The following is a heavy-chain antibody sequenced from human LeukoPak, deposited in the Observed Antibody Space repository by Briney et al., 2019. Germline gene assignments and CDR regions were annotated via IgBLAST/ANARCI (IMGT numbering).Heavy chain of an antibody. D-gene: IGHD1-14*01. CDR1: GGSISSSSYY. CDR2: IYYSGST. V-gene: IGHV4-61*01. J-gene: IGHJ4*02. CDR3: ARCSEPYYFDY. Sequence: MPSETLSLTCTVSGGSISSSSYYWSWIRQPPGKGLEWIGYIYYSGSTNYNPSLKSRVIISVDTSKNQFSLKLSSVTAADTAVYYCARCSEPYYFDYWGQGTLVTVSS.